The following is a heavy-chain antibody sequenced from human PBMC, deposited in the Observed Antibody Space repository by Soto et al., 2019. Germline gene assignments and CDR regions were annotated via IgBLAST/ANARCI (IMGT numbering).Heavy chain of an antibody. CDR2: IIPIFGTA. CDR3: ALREKVGAHYGSGSYYLDGDYYGMDV. CDR1: GGTFSSYA. D-gene: IGHD3-10*01. V-gene: IGHV1-69*13. J-gene: IGHJ6*02. Sequence: GASVKVSCKASGGTFSSYAISWVRQAPGQGLEWMGGIIPIFGTANYAQKFQGRVTITADESTSTAYMELSSLRSEDTAVYYCALREKVGAHYGSGSYYLDGDYYGMDVWGQGTTVTVSS.